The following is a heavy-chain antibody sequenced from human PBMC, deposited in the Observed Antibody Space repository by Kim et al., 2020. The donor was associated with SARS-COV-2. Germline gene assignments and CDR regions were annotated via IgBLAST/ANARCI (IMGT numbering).Heavy chain of an antibody. J-gene: IGHJ6*02. CDR3: ARGGRWLQGYYYYGMDV. CDR2: IYYSGST. V-gene: IGHV4-59*01. Sequence: SETLSLTCTVSGGSISSYYWSWIRQPPGKGLEWIGYIYYSGSTNYNPSLKSRVTISVDTSKNQFSLKLSSVTAADTAVYYCARGGRWLQGYYYYGMDVWGQGTTVTVSS. CDR1: GGSISSYY. D-gene: IGHD3-16*01.